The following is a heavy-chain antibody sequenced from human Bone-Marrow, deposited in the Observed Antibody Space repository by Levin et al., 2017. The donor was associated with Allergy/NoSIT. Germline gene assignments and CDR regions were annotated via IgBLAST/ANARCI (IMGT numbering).Heavy chain of an antibody. D-gene: IGHD4-17*01. J-gene: IGHJ4*02. CDR1: GYTFTSYD. Sequence: ASVKVSCKASGYTFTSYDINWVRQATGQGLEWMGWMNPNSGNTGYAQKFQGRVTMTRNTSISTAYMELSSLRSEDTAVYYCARSFTVTTVTKGGGDFDYWGQGTLVTVSS. V-gene: IGHV1-8*01. CDR3: ARSFTVTTVTKGGGDFDY. CDR2: MNPNSGNT.